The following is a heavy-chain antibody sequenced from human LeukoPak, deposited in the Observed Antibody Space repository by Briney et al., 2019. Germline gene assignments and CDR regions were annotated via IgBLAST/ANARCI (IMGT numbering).Heavy chain of an antibody. CDR2: ISGSGGST. D-gene: IGHD3-22*01. J-gene: IGHJ4*02. CDR1: GFTFSSYA. Sequence: GGSLRLSCAASGFTFSSYAMSWVRQAPGKGLEWVSAISGSGGSTYYADSVKGWFTISRDNSKNTLFLQMSSLRAEDTAVYYCAKEYDNSGYYEDYWGQGTLVTVSS. V-gene: IGHV3-23*01. CDR3: AKEYDNSGYYEDY.